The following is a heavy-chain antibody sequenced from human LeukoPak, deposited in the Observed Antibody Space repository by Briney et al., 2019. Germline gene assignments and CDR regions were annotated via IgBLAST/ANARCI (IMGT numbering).Heavy chain of an antibody. CDR2: IGSGGDT. Sequence: PGGSLRLSCAGSGFSFSSYDMLWVRQATGKGLEWVSAIGSGGDTYYAASVKGRFTISRESAKNSFYLQMNSLSAGDTAVYFCARAVAGTDEIDSWGQGTLVTVSS. V-gene: IGHV3-13*01. CDR1: GFSFSSYD. J-gene: IGHJ4*02. CDR3: ARAVAGTDEIDS. D-gene: IGHD6-19*01.